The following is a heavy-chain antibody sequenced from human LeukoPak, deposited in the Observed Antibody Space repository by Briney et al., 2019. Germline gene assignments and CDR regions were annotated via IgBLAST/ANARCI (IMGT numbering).Heavy chain of an antibody. V-gene: IGHV3-30*18. D-gene: IGHD6-13*01. Sequence: PGGSLRLSCAASGFTFSSYGMHWVRQAPGKGLEWVAVISYDGSNKYYADSVKGRFTISRDNSKNTLYLQMNSLRAEDTAVYYCAKDELSSWYTKAVDYWGQGTLVTVSS. CDR3: AKDELSSWYTKAVDY. CDR2: ISYDGSNK. CDR1: GFTFSSYG. J-gene: IGHJ4*02.